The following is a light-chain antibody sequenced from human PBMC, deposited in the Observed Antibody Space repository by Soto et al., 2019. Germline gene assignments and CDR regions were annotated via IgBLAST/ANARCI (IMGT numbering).Light chain of an antibody. Sequence: QSVLTQPPSASGTPGQRVTTSCSGSSSNIGSNTVNWYQQLPGTAPKLLIYSNNQRPSGVPDRFSGSKSGTSASLAISGVQSEDEADYYCAAWDDSLNGSYVFGTGTKVTVL. CDR1: SSNIGSNT. CDR2: SNN. V-gene: IGLV1-44*01. CDR3: AAWDDSLNGSYV. J-gene: IGLJ1*01.